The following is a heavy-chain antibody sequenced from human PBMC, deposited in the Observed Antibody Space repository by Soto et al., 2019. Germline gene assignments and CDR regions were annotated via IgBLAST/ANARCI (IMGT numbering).Heavy chain of an antibody. V-gene: IGHV4-34*01. CDR2: INHSGST. CDR1: GGSFSGYY. CDR3: ASGGSVGYFDWLLDQTFDY. D-gene: IGHD3-9*01. Sequence: QVQLQQWGAGLLKPSETLSLTCAVYGGSFSGYYWSWIRQPPGKGLEWIGEINHSGSTNYNPSLKSRVTLSVDTSKIQFTLKLSSVTAADTAVYYCASGGSVGYFDWLLDQTFDYWGQGTLVTVSS. J-gene: IGHJ4*02.